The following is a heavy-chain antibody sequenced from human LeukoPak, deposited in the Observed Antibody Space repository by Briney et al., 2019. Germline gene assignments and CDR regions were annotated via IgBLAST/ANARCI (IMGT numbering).Heavy chain of an antibody. CDR1: EFIFSSYS. J-gene: IGHJ2*01. CDR3: ARDVGYWYFDL. CDR2: ISSSSSYI. Sequence: GGSLRLSCAASEFIFSSYSMNWVRQAPGKGLEWVSSISSSSSYIYYADSVKGRFTISRDNAKNSLYLQMNSPRAEDTAVYYCARDVGYWYFDLWGRGTLVTVSS. D-gene: IGHD2-15*01. V-gene: IGHV3-21*06.